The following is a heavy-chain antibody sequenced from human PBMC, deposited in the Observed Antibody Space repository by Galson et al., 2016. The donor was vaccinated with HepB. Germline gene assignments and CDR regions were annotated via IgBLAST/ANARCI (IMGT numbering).Heavy chain of an antibody. CDR1: GYAFSSYG. CDR3: ARDCTFSSCYYGMDV. D-gene: IGHD6-13*01. J-gene: IGHJ6*02. CDR2: IGAYNGNT. V-gene: IGHV1-18*01. Sequence: SVKVSCKASGYAFSSYGISWVRQAPGEGLEWMGWIGAYNGNTDYAQKVQGRVTMTTGTSTSTAYMELRSLRSDDTAVYYCARDCTFSSCYYGMDVWGQGTTVTVSS.